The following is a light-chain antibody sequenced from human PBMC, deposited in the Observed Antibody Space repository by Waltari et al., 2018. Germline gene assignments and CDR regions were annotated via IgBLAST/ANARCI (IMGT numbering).Light chain of an antibody. CDR3: QQYGSSPQGTT. Sequence: EIVLTQSPGTLSLSPGERATLSCRASQSVSSSYLAWYQQKPGQAPRLLIDGASSRATGIPDRFSGSGSGTDFTLTISRLEPEDFAVYYCQQYGSSPQGTTFGQGTKLEIK. CDR2: GAS. V-gene: IGKV3-20*01. J-gene: IGKJ2*01. CDR1: QSVSSSY.